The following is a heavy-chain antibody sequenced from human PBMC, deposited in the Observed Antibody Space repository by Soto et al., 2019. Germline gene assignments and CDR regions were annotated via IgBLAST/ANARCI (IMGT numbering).Heavy chain of an antibody. V-gene: IGHV3-21*01. D-gene: IGHD2-15*01. CDR3: ARDYCSGGSCYSGGSY. Sequence: PGGSLRLSCAASGFTFSSYSMNWVRQAPGKGLEWVSSISSSSSTSYADSVKGRFTISRDNAKNTLYLQMNSLRAEDTAVYYCARDYCSGGSCYSGGSYWGQGTLVTVSS. CDR1: GFTFSSYS. J-gene: IGHJ4*02. CDR2: ISSSSST.